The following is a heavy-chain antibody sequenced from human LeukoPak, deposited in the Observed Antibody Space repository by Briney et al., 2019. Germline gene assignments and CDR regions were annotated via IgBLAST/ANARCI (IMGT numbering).Heavy chain of an antibody. CDR1: GYTFTDHY. D-gene: IGHD6-13*01. CDR3: ARDVYSSSWYWFDP. Sequence: ASVKVSCKASGYTFTDHYIHWVRQAPGQGLEWMGWINPNSGGTNYAQKFQGRVTMTRDTSISTAYMELSRLRSDDTAVYYCARDVYSSSWYWFDPWGQGTLVTVSS. J-gene: IGHJ5*02. V-gene: IGHV1-2*02. CDR2: INPNSGGT.